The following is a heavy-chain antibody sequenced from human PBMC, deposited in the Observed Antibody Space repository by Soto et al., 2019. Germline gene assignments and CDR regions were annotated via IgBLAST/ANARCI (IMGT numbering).Heavy chain of an antibody. V-gene: IGHV3-23*01. CDR1: GFTFSNYA. CDR2: ISASGRDT. D-gene: IGHD6-19*01. CDR3: AKGKSSGWYYFDY. Sequence: GGSLRLSCAASGFTFSNYAMSWVRQAPGKGLEWVSGISASGRDTYYADSVKDRFTISRDNSKNTVYLQVNSLRADDTAVYYCAKGKSSGWYYFDYWGQGTPVTVSS. J-gene: IGHJ4*02.